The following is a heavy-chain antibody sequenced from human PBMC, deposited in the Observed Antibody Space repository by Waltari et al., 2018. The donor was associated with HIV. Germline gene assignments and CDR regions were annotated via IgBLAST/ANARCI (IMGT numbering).Heavy chain of an antibody. CDR3: AREGARMTTMIYYYYGMDV. J-gene: IGHJ6*02. V-gene: IGHV1-2*06. CDR2: INPNSGGT. D-gene: IGHD4-4*01. Sequence: QVQLVQSGAEVKKPGASVKVSCKAAGYTFTAYYMPWVGPAPGQGLEWMGRINPNSGGTNYAQQFQGRVTMTRDTSISTAYMELSRLRSDDTAVYYCAREGARMTTMIYYYYGMDVWGQGTTVTVSS. CDR1: GYTFTAYY.